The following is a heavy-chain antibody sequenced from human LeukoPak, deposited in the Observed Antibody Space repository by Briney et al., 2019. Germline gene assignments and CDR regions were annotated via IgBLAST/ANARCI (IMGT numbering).Heavy chain of an antibody. CDR1: GFTFSSYA. D-gene: IGHD1-1*01. CDR3: AKDPNWDGYFAY. J-gene: IGHJ4*02. CDR2: IGGSGGST. Sequence: PGGSLRLSCAASGFTFSSYAMSWVRQAPGKGLEWVSAIGGSGGSTYYADSVKGRFTISRDNAKNTLYLQMNSLRAEDTAVYYCAKDPNWDGYFAYRGQGTLVTVSS. V-gene: IGHV3-23*01.